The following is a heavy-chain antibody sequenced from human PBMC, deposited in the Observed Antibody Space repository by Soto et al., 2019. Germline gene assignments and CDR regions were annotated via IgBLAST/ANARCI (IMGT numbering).Heavy chain of an antibody. V-gene: IGHV1-69*13. CDR2: IIPIFGTA. CDR1: GGTFSSYA. CDR3: ARGTWDGYNYYFDY. J-gene: IGHJ4*02. D-gene: IGHD5-12*01. Sequence: ASVKVSCKASGGTFSSYAISWVRQAPGQGLEWMGGIIPIFGTANYAQKFQGRVTITADESTSTAYMELSSLRSEDTAVYYCARGTWDGYNYYFDYWGQGTLVTVSS.